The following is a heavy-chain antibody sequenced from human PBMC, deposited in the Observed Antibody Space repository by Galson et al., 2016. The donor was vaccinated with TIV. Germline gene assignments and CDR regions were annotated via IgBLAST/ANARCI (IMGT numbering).Heavy chain of an antibody. CDR1: GGSFRGYY. CDR3: TRGRFESGSYYNNGFDS. Sequence: LSLTCGVSGGSFRGYYWTWIRLPPGKGLEWIGEIDDSGSTNSIPSLKSRLTLSVDTSRNHFSLQLNSVTAADTAIYDCTRGRFESGSYYNNGFDSWGQGTPVTVSS. CDR2: IDDSGST. D-gene: IGHD3-10*01. V-gene: IGHV4-34*01. J-gene: IGHJ4*02.